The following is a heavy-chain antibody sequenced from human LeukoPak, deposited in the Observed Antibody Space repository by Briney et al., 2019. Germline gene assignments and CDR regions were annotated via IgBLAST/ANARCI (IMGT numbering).Heavy chain of an antibody. CDR3: ARVKAMRGSSSLGY. CDR1: GYTFTGYG. V-gene: IGHV1-18*01. CDR2: ISAYNGNT. D-gene: IGHD6-6*01. Sequence: ASVKVSCKASGYTFTGYGISWVRQAPGQGLEWMGWISAYNGNTNYAQKLQGRVTMTTDTSTSTAYMELRSLRSDDTAVYYCARVKAMRGSSSLGYWGQGTLVTVSS. J-gene: IGHJ4*02.